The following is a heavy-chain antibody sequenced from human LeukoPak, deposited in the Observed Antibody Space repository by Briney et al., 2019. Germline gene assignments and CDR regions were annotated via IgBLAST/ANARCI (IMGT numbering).Heavy chain of an antibody. CDR2: INPNSGGT. Sequence: ASVKVSCKASGYTFTGYYMLWVRQAPGQGLEWMGWINPNSGGTNYAQKFQGRVTMTRDTSISTAYMELSRLRSDDTAVYYCASSLELRDHAPHYYYYMDVWGKGTTVTVSS. CDR1: GYTFTGYY. D-gene: IGHD1-7*01. J-gene: IGHJ6*03. CDR3: ASSLELRDHAPHYYYYMDV. V-gene: IGHV1-2*02.